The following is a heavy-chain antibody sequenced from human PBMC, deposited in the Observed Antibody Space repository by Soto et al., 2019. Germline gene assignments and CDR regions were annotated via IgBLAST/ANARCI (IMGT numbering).Heavy chain of an antibody. J-gene: IGHJ6*02. Sequence: QVQLVQSGAEVKKPGSSVTVSCKASGGTFSSYAISWVRQAPGHGLEWMGRIIPFIGTANYAQKFQGRVTITADESTSTADMELTSLRSEDTAVYYCARVVMTTGPASYYYGMDVWGQGTTVTVSS. D-gene: IGHD4-4*01. V-gene: IGHV1-69*18. CDR2: IIPFIGTA. CDR3: ARVVMTTGPASYYYGMDV. CDR1: GGTFSSYA.